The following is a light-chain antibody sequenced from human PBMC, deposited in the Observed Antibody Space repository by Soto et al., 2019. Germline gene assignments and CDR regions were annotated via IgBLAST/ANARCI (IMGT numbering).Light chain of an antibody. CDR3: SSYTSSSTLDV. J-gene: IGLJ1*01. Sequence: QSVLTQPASVSGSPGQWITISCTGTSSDVGGYNYVSWYQQHPGKAPKLMIYEVSNRPSGVSNRFSGSKSGNTASLTISGLQAEDEADYYCSSYTSSSTLDVFGTGTKVTVL. V-gene: IGLV2-14*01. CDR1: SSDVGGYNY. CDR2: EVS.